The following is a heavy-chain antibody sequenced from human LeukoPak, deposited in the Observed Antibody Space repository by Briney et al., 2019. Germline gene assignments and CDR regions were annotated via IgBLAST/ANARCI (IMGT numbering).Heavy chain of an antibody. CDR2: LTGSGGST. CDR3: AKDDYCGGDCIPPEYFQH. V-gene: IGHV3-23*01. D-gene: IGHD2-21*02. J-gene: IGHJ1*01. CDR1: GFTFSSYA. Sequence: GGPLRLSCAASGFTFSSYAMSWVRQAPGKGLVWVSALTGSGGSTYYADSEKGRFTISRDNSKNTLYVQMNSLRAEDTAVYYCAKDDYCGGDCIPPEYFQHWGQGTLVTVSS.